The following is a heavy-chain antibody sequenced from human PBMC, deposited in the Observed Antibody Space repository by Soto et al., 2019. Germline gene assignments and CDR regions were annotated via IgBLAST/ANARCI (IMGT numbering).Heavy chain of an antibody. CDR3: ASGQQLVRNY. J-gene: IGHJ4*02. CDR1: GGSISSGGYS. V-gene: IGHV4-30-2*01. CDR2: IYHSGST. Sequence: QLQLQESGSGLVKPSQTLSLTCAVSGGSISSGGYSWSWIRQPPGKGLEWIGYIYHSGSTYYNPSLKSRVTRSVYRSKNQFSLKLSSVTAADTAVYYCASGQQLVRNYWGQGTLVTVSS. D-gene: IGHD6-13*01.